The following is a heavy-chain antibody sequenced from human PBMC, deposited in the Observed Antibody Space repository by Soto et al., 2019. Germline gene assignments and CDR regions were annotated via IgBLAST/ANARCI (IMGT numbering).Heavy chain of an antibody. CDR1: GYTFTGYY. D-gene: IGHD2-15*01. CDR2: INPNSGGT. Sequence: AAVKVSCKASGYTFTGYYMHWVRQAPGQGLEWMGWINPNSGGTNYAQKFQGWVTMTRDTSISTAYMELSRLRSDDTAVYYCAREAGLRYCSGGSCYSGYYYGMDVWGQGTTVTLSS. CDR3: AREAGLRYCSGGSCYSGYYYGMDV. J-gene: IGHJ6*02. V-gene: IGHV1-2*04.